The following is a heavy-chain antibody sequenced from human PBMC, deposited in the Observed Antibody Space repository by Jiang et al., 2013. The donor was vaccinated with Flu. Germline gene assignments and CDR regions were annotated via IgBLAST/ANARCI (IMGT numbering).Heavy chain of an antibody. CDR3: ARGGPGYYYDSSGYRKGDWFDP. D-gene: IGHD3-22*01. CDR2: IIPIFGTA. CDR1: GGTFSSYA. Sequence: GAEVKKPGSSVKVSCKASGGTFSSYAISWVRQAPGQGLEWMGGIIPIFGTANYAQKFQGRVTITADESTSTAYMELSSLRSEDTAVYYCARGGPGYYYDSSGYRKGDWFDPWGQGTLVTVSS. V-gene: IGHV1-69*01. J-gene: IGHJ5*02.